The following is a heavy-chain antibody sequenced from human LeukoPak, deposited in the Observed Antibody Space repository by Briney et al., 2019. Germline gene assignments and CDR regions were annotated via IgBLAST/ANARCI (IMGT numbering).Heavy chain of an antibody. CDR3: ARLYYGSGSPFDY. CDR1: GYTFTGYY. V-gene: IGHV1-2*02. D-gene: IGHD3-10*01. CDR2: INPNSGGT. J-gene: IGHJ4*02. Sequence: AASVKVSCKASGYTFTGYYMHWVRQAPGQGLEWMGWINPNSGGTNYAQKFQGRVTMHRDTSTSTAYMELSRLRSDDTAVYYCARLYYGSGSPFDYWGQGTLVTVSS.